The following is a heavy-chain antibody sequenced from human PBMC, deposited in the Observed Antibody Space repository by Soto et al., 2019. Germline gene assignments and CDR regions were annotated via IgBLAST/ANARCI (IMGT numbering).Heavy chain of an antibody. D-gene: IGHD2-8*01. CDR3: ARGMGRYFDL. CDR1: GDSIGNFY. CDR2: LSASGRT. Sequence: LTCAISGDSIGNFYWSWIRQPAGKGLESLGRLSASGRTNYSPSLQSRVTMSLDRSKNRFSLRLTSVSAADTAVYFCARGMGRYFDLWGRGTLVTVSS. V-gene: IGHV4-4*07. J-gene: IGHJ2*01.